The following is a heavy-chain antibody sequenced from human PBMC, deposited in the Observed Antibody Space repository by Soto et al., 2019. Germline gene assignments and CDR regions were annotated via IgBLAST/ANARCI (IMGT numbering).Heavy chain of an antibody. CDR2: IITVLGTT. CDR1: GDTFSSYA. J-gene: IGHJ6*02. V-gene: IGHV1-69*08. CDR3: ARRRYCGYDCYHKHYNGMDV. Sequence: QVQLVQSGAELKKTGSSVKVSCRASGDTFSSYAVNWVRQAPGRGLEWMGRIITVLGTTDYAQNFKGRVTITAEKSTKTXYVXLSSLRSEDTAVYYCARRRYCGYDCYHKHYNGMDVWGPGTTVTVAS. D-gene: IGHD2-21*01.